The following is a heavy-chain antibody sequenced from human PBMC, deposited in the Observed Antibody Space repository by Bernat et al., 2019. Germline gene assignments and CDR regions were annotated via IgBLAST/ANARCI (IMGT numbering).Heavy chain of an antibody. CDR2: IYYSGNT. J-gene: IGHJ4*02. Sequence: QVQLQESGPGLVKPSQTLSLTCTVSGGSISSGCYYWSWIRQHPGKGLEWIGYIYYSGNTDSIPSLKSRVTMSLDTSKNQFSLRLSSVTAADTAIYYCARDHVDPVTNYFDSWGQGTLVTVSS. D-gene: IGHD5-18*01. V-gene: IGHV4-31*03. CDR1: GGSISSGCYY. CDR3: ARDHVDPVTNYFDS.